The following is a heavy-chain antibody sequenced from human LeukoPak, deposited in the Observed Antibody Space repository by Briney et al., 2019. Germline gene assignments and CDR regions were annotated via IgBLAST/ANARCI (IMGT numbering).Heavy chain of an antibody. J-gene: IGHJ3*02. D-gene: IGHD2-15*01. CDR2: VFHSGSS. CDR1: GYSISSGYY. CDR3: ARDCSGGTCYAFDI. Sequence: SETLSLTCVVSGYSISSGYYWGWIRQPPGKGLEWIGGVFHSGSSYNNPSLKSRVTISIDTSKNQFSLKLSSVTATDTAVYYCARDCSGGTCYAFDIWGQGTMVTVSS. V-gene: IGHV4-38-2*02.